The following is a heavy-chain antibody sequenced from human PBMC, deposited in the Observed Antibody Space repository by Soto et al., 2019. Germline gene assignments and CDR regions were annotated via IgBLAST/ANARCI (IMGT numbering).Heavy chain of an antibody. CDR1: GYSFTSYW. D-gene: IGHD3-3*01. CDR3: AREGIFGVVTHYYYYGMDV. CDR2: ISAYNGNT. V-gene: IGHV1-18*04. Sequence: PGESLKISCKGSGYSFTSYWISWVRQAPGQGLEWMGWISAYNGNTNYAQKLQGRVTMTTDTSTSTAYVELRSLRSDDTAVYYCAREGIFGVVTHYYYYGMDVWGQGTTVTVSS. J-gene: IGHJ6*02.